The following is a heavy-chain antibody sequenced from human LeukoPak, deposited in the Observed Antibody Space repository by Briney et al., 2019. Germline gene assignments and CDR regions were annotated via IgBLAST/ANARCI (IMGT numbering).Heavy chain of an antibody. D-gene: IGHD6-13*01. V-gene: IGHV1-46*01. CDR2: INPSGGST. Sequence: ASVKVSCKASGYTFTSYYMHWVRQAPGQGLEWMGIINPSGGSTSYAQKFQGRVTMTRDTSASTVYMELSSLRSEDTAVYYCARGGQSPPGQLDTFHYYYYYGMDVWGQGTTVTVSS. CDR1: GYTFTSYY. CDR3: ARGGQSPPGQLDTFHYYYYYGMDV. J-gene: IGHJ6*02.